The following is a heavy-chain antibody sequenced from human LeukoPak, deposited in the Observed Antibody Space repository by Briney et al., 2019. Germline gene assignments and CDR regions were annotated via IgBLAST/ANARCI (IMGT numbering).Heavy chain of an antibody. D-gene: IGHD3-22*01. CDR1: GFTFSSYA. J-gene: IGHJ4*02. Sequence: GGSLRLSCAASGFTFSSYAMSWVRQAPGKGLEWVSAIGGSGGSTYYADSVKGRFTISRDNSKNTLYLQMNSLRAEDTAVYYCAKGIYYYDSSGSDYWGQGTLVTVSS. V-gene: IGHV3-23*01. CDR2: IGGSGGST. CDR3: AKGIYYYDSSGSDY.